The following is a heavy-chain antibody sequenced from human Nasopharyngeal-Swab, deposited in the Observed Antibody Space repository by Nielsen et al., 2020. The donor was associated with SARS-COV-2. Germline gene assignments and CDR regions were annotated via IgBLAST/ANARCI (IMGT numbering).Heavy chain of an antibody. V-gene: IGHV3-7*03. Sequence: GESLKISCADSGFTFRRDWMSWARQAPGKGLEWVANIKQDGSETYYVDSVKGRFTISRDNAKNSLYLQMNSLRAEDTAVYYCARDLGHSGYDLYDYWGQGTLVTVSS. J-gene: IGHJ4*02. CDR3: ARDLGHSGYDLYDY. D-gene: IGHD5-12*01. CDR1: GFTFRRDW. CDR2: IKQDGSET.